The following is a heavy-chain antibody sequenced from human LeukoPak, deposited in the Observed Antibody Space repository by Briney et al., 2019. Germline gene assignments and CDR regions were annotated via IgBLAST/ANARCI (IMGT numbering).Heavy chain of an antibody. Sequence: SETLSLTCTVSGGSISSYYWSWIRQPAGKGPEWIGRIYTSGSTNYNPSLKSRVTMSVDTSKNQFSLKLSSVTAADTAVYYCAREGILTGYYPPYYYYYYMDVWGKGTTVTISS. CDR3: AREGILTGYYPPYYYYYYMDV. CDR2: IYTSGST. J-gene: IGHJ6*03. D-gene: IGHD3-9*01. V-gene: IGHV4-4*07. CDR1: GGSISSYY.